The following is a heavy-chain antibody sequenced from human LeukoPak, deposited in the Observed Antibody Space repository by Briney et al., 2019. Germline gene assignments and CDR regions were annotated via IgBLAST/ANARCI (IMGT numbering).Heavy chain of an antibody. Sequence: PSETLSLTCTASGGSISSYYWSWIRQPPGKGLEWIGYIYYSGSTNYNPSLKSRVTISVDTSKNQFSLKLSSVTAADTAVYYCARLLAEQWLASYYYYMDVWGKGTTVTVSS. V-gene: IGHV4-59*08. J-gene: IGHJ6*03. D-gene: IGHD6-19*01. CDR2: IYYSGST. CDR3: ARLLAEQWLASYYYYMDV. CDR1: GGSISSYY.